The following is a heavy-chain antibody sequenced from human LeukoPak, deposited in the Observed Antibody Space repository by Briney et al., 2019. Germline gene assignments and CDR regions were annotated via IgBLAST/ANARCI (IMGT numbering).Heavy chain of an antibody. D-gene: IGHD2-2*01. J-gene: IGHJ4*02. CDR3: ARGPSAAPLDY. CDR1: GGSISSYY. Sequence: SETLSLTCTVYGGSISSYYWSWIRQPPGKGLEWIGYIYFSGSTNYNPSLKSRVTISVDTSKNQFSLKLSSVTAADTAVYYCARGPSAAPLDYWGQGTLVTVSS. V-gene: IGHV4-59*01. CDR2: IYFSGST.